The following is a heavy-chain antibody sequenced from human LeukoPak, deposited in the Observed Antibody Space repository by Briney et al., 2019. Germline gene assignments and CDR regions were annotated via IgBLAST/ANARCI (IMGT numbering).Heavy chain of an antibody. D-gene: IGHD3-16*01. CDR3: ARGGDTFDY. J-gene: IGHJ4*02. Sequence: VGTLRLSCAASGFAVSSDYMSWVRQAPGKGLEWGSVIYSGVSTYYADSVKGRSNISRDNSKNTLYIQMNSLKAEDTAVYYCARGGDTFDYWGQGTLVTVSS. V-gene: IGHV3-53*01. CDR2: IYSGVST. CDR1: GFAVSSDY.